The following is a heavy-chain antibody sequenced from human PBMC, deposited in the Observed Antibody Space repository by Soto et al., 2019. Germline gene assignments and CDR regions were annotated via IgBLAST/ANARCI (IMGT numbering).Heavy chain of an antibody. D-gene: IGHD3-10*01. J-gene: IGHJ5*02. CDR1: GDSISSSNSY. V-gene: IGHV4-39*01. CDR2: ISYSGDT. CDR3: VRQLYSDKWPNWFDP. Sequence: PSGTLSLTCTVSGDSISSSNSYWGWIRQSPGKGLEWIASISYSGDTYTNPSLKSRFTISVDTPKSQFTLKLTSVTAEDTAVYYCVRQLYSDKWPNWFDPWGPGTLVTVSS.